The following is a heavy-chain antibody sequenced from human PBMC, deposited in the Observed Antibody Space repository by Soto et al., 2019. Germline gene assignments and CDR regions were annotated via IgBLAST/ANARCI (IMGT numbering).Heavy chain of an antibody. D-gene: IGHD3-9*01. CDR1: GGSVSSGNDY. V-gene: IGHV4-61*01. Sequence: SETLSLTCTVSGGSVSSGNDYWSWIRQPPGKGLEWIGYIYHSGSTNYNPSLKSRLTISGDSSKNQFSLKLSSVTAADTAVYYCARGYYDILTGYYSPPLWFDPWGQGTLVTVSS. CDR3: ARGYYDILTGYYSPPLWFDP. CDR2: IYHSGST. J-gene: IGHJ5*02.